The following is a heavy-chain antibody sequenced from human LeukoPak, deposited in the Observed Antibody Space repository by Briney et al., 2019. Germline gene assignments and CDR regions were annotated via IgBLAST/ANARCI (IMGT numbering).Heavy chain of an antibody. CDR2: ISSSSSTI. Sequence: GGSLRLSCAASGFTFSSYSMNWVRQAPGKGLEWVSYISSSSSTIYYADSVKGRFTISRDNAKNSLYLQMNSLRAEDTAVYYCARGHDRYFDYWGQGTLVTVSS. J-gene: IGHJ4*02. D-gene: IGHD3-22*01. CDR1: GFTFSSYS. V-gene: IGHV3-48*04. CDR3: ARGHDRYFDY.